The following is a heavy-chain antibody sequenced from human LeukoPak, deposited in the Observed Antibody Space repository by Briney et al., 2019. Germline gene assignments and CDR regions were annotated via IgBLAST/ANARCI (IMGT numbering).Heavy chain of an antibody. CDR2: ISGSGGST. Sequence: PGGSLRLSCAASGFTFSSYEMNWVRQAPGKGLEWVSAISGSGGSTYYADSVKGRFTISRDNSKNTLYLQMNSLRAEDTAVYYCAKRVISSGWYFYFDYGGQGTLSPSPQ. CDR3: AKRVISSGWYFYFDY. J-gene: IGHJ4*02. V-gene: IGHV3-23*01. CDR1: GFTFSSYE. D-gene: IGHD6-19*01.